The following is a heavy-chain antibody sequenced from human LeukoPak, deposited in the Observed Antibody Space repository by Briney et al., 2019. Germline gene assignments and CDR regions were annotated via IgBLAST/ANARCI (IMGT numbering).Heavy chain of an antibody. CDR1: GGSISNYY. Sequence: SETLSLTCTVSGGSISNYYWNWLRQPPGKGLEWIGYISYSGSTSYNPSLKSRVTISVDKSKNQFSLKLSSVTAADTAVYYCAGYSSGWYRVLGYWGQGTLVTVSS. CDR3: AGYSSGWYRVLGY. V-gene: IGHV4-59*12. D-gene: IGHD6-19*01. J-gene: IGHJ4*02. CDR2: ISYSGST.